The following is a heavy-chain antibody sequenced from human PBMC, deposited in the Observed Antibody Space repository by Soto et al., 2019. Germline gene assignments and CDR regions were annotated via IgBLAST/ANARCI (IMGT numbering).Heavy chain of an antibody. Sequence: EVQLVESGGGLVQPGGSLRLSCAASGFTFSSYSMNWVRQAPGKGLEWVSYISSSSSTIYYADSVKGRFTISRDNAKNTLYLQMNSLRADDTAVYYCARVGNYFYYYMDVWGKGTTVTVSS. CDR3: ARVGNYFYYYMDV. V-gene: IGHV3-48*01. J-gene: IGHJ6*03. D-gene: IGHD2-15*01. CDR1: GFTFSSYS. CDR2: ISSSSSTI.